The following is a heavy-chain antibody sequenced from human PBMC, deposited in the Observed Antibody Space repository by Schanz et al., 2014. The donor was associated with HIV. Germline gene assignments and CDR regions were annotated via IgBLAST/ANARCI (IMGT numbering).Heavy chain of an antibody. CDR1: GFTFSTYA. Sequence: EVKLSESGGGLVQPGGSLRLSCVASGFTFSTYAMSWVRQAPGKGLEWVSGMRGSDDSTFYADSVKGRFTISRDNSKNSLYLQMSSLRAEDTAVYYCARVATSGFFDDYWGQGTLVTVSS. V-gene: IGHV3-23*01. CDR3: ARVATSGFFDDY. CDR2: MRGSDDST. J-gene: IGHJ4*02. D-gene: IGHD1-1*01.